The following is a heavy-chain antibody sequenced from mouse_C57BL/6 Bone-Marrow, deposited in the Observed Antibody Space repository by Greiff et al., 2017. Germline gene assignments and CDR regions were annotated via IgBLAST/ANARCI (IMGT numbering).Heavy chain of an antibody. CDR1: GFSLSTFGMG. J-gene: IGHJ2*01. V-gene: IGHV8-8*01. Sequence: QVTLKECGPGILQPSQTLSLTCSFSGFSLSTFGMGVGWIRQPSGKGLEWLAHIWWDDDKYYNPALKSRLTISKDTSKNTVFLKIANVDTADTATYYCARMRTTVVAHYFDYWGQGTTLTVSS. CDR2: IWWDDDK. CDR3: ARMRTTVVAHYFDY. D-gene: IGHD1-1*01.